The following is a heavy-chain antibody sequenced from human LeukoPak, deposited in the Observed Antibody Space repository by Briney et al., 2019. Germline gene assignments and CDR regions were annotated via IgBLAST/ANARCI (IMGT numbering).Heavy chain of an antibody. CDR3: ARDSYSYGYLDY. V-gene: IGHV3-33*01. CDR2: IWYDGSNK. J-gene: IGHJ4*02. Sequence: GRSLRLSCAASGFTFSSYGMHWVRQAPGKGLEWVAVIWYDGSNKYYADSVKGRFTISRDNSKNTLYLQMNSLRAEDTAVYYCARDSYSYGYLDYWGQGTLVTVSS. D-gene: IGHD5-18*01. CDR1: GFTFSSYG.